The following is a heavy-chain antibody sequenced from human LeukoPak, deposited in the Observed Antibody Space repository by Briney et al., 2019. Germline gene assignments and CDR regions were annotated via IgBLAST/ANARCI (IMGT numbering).Heavy chain of an antibody. D-gene: IGHD6-19*01. Sequence: PGRSLRLSCAASGFTFSSYGMHWVRQAPGKGLEWVAVISYDGSNKYYADSVKGRFTISRGNSKNTLYLQMNSLRAEDTAVYYCAKGGSSGWYFGFDYWGQGTLVTVSS. V-gene: IGHV3-30*18. CDR3: AKGGSSGWYFGFDY. J-gene: IGHJ4*02. CDR1: GFTFSSYG. CDR2: ISYDGSNK.